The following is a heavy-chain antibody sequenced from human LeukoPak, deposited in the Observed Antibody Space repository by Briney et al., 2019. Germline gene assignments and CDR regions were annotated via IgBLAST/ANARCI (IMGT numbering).Heavy chain of an antibody. Sequence: SETLSLTCTVSGRSISSYYWGWVRQPPGKGLEWVGSIYYSGSTNYNPSLKSRVTISLDTSKNQFSLNLSSVTAADTAGYYCARLKYGSSWYSGYAFDIWGQGTMVTVSS. CDR1: GRSISSYY. CDR3: ARLKYGSSWYSGYAFDI. J-gene: IGHJ3*02. V-gene: IGHV4-59*01. D-gene: IGHD6-13*01. CDR2: IYYSGST.